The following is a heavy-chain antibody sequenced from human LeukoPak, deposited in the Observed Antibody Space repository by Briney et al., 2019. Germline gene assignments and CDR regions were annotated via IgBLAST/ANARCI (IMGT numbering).Heavy chain of an antibody. CDR2: IYYSVST. CDR1: GGAISSSGDY. D-gene: IGHD5-24*01. V-gene: IGHV4-39*01. J-gene: IGHJ4*02. Sequence: PSEPLSLTCTVSGGAISSSGDYCGWIRQPPGKGLECIGSIYYSVSTYSRPSLKSRVTISVDPSKNQFSLKLSSATAAHTAVYYCAKSTRDGYKPYSFDYWGQGTLVTVSS. CDR3: AKSTRDGYKPYSFDY.